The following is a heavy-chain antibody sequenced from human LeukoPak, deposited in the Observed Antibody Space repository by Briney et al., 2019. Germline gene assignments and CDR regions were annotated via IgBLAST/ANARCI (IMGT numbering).Heavy chain of an antibody. J-gene: IGHJ6*03. V-gene: IGHV3-11*04. CDR3: AKAASKRTDYGDYAFYYYMDV. CDR2: ISSSGSTI. Sequence: PGGSLRLSCAASGFTFSDYYMSWIRQAPGKGLEWVSYISSSGSTIYYADSVKGRFTISRDVSKNTLYLQMNSLRAEDTAVYYCAKAASKRTDYGDYAFYYYMDVWGKGTTVTISS. CDR1: GFTFSDYY. D-gene: IGHD4-17*01.